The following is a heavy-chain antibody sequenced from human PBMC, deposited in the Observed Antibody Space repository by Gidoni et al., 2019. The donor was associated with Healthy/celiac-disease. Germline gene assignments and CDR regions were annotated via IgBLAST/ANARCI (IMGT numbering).Heavy chain of an antibody. CDR1: GYSLSSGYY. J-gene: IGHJ4*02. CDR2: IYHSGST. V-gene: IGHV4-38-2*02. D-gene: IGHD3-22*01. CDR3: ARELTYYYDSSGNFDY. Sequence: QVQLQESGPGLVKPSETLSLTCAVSGYSLSSGYYWGWIRQPPGKGLEWIGSIYHSGSTYYNPSLKSRVTISVDTSKNQFSLKLSSVTAADTAVYYCARELTYYYDSSGNFDYWGQGTLVTVSS.